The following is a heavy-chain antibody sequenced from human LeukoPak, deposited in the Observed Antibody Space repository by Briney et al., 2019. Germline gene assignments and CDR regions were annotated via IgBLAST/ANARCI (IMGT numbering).Heavy chain of an antibody. CDR1: GFTFSTYS. CDR3: ARSGDYGESFDS. CDR2: ISSSSSYI. Sequence: GGSLRLSCAASGFTFSTYSMNWVRQAPGKGLEWVSSISSSSSYIYYADSVQGRFTISRDNAKSSLFLQVNSLRAEDTALYYCARSGDYGESFDSWGQGTLVTVSS. V-gene: IGHV3-21*04. J-gene: IGHJ4*02. D-gene: IGHD4-17*01.